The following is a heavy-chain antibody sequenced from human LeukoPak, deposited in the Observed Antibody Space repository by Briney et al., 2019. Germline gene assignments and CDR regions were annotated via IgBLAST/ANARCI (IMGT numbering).Heavy chain of an antibody. Sequence: SETLSLTCTVSGGSISNSSYYWGWIRQPPGKGLEWIGSIYYSGSTYYNPSLKSRVTISVDTSKNQFSLKLSSVTAADTAVYYCARPVTYDFWSGYPNWFDPWGQGTLVTVSS. V-gene: IGHV4-39*01. CDR3: ARPVTYDFWSGYPNWFDP. D-gene: IGHD3-3*01. CDR1: GGSISNSSYY. CDR2: IYYSGST. J-gene: IGHJ5*02.